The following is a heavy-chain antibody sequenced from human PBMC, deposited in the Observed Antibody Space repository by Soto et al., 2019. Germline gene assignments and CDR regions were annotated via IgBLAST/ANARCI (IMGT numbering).Heavy chain of an antibody. V-gene: IGHV2-5*02. D-gene: IGHD1-26*01. CDR2: LYWDDDK. CDR1: GFSFTTSGVG. CDR3: AHRPGEGNGRASYYGMDV. Sequence: QITLKESGPTLVKPTQTLTLTCTFSGFSFTTSGVGVGWVRQPPGKALEWLALLYWDDDKRYSSSLKSRLTISKDTSKNQVALTMTNMDPVDTATYYCAHRPGEGNGRASYYGMDVWGQGTTVTVSS. J-gene: IGHJ6*02.